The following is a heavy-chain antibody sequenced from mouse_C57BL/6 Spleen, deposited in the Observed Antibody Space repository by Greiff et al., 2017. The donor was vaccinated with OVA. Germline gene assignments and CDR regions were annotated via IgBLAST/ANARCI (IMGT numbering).Heavy chain of an antibody. CDR1: GYSITSGYY. V-gene: IGHV3-6*01. CDR3: ARVGGYFDY. Sequence: VQRVESGPGLVKPSQSLSLTCSVTGYSITSGYYWNWIRQFPGNKLEWMGYISYDGINNYNPSLKNRISLPRDTSKNQFFLKLNSVTTEDTATYYCARVGGYFDYWGQGTTLTVSS. D-gene: IGHD1-1*02. J-gene: IGHJ2*01. CDR2: ISYDGIN.